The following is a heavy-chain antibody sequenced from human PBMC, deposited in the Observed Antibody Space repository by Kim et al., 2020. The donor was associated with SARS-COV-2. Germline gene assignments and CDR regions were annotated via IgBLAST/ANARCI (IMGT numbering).Heavy chain of an antibody. CDR1: GFTFSGSA. CDR3: TSTTPDNYYDSSGYYFGWFDP. J-gene: IGHJ5*02. Sequence: GGSLRLSCAASGFTFSGSAMHWVRQASGKGLEWVGRIRSKANSYATAYAASVKGRFTISRDDSKNTAYLQMNSLKTEDTAVYYCTSTTPDNYYDSSGYYFGWFDPWGQGTLVTVSS. V-gene: IGHV3-73*01. CDR2: IRSKANSYAT. D-gene: IGHD3-22*01.